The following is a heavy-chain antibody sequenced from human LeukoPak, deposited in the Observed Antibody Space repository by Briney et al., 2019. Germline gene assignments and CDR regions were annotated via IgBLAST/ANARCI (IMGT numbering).Heavy chain of an antibody. D-gene: IGHD5-24*01. J-gene: IGHJ3*02. Sequence: SETLSLTCTVSGGSISSYYWSWIRQPPGKGLEWIGYIYYSGSTNYNPSLKSRVTISVDTSKNQFSLKLSSVTAADTAVYYCARNTPNGLQFFLLKRGPRDAFDIWGQGTMVTVSS. CDR3: ARNTPNGLQFFLLKRGPRDAFDI. CDR2: IYYSGST. CDR1: GGSISSYY. V-gene: IGHV4-59*12.